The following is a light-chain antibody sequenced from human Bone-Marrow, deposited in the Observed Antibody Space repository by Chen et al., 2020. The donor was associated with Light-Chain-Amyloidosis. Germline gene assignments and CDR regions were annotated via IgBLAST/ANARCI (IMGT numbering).Light chain of an antibody. CDR3: QQYKNWPSIT. J-gene: IGKJ5*01. CDR1: QSVSSN. Sequence: EIVMTQSPATLSVSPGERATLSCRASQSVSSNLAWYQHNSGQAPSLLVYGASARGTGIPARFSGRGYGTEFTLTITSLQSEDFAVYYCQQYKNWPSITFGQGTRLEIK. V-gene: IGKV3-15*01. CDR2: GAS.